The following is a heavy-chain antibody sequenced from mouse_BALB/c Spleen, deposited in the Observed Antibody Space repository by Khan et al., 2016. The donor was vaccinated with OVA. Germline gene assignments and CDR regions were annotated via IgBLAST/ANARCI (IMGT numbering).Heavy chain of an antibody. Sequence: VQLKESGPGLVKPSQSLSLTCTVTGYSITSGYAWNWIRQFPGNKLEWMGYISYSGVTSYTPSLKSRISITRDTSKNQFFLQLNSVTTEDTATYYCARGNYYGYYFDCWGQGTTLTVSS. V-gene: IGHV3-2*02. CDR2: ISYSGVT. D-gene: IGHD1-1*01. CDR3: ARGNYYGYYFDC. J-gene: IGHJ2*01. CDR1: GYSITSGYA.